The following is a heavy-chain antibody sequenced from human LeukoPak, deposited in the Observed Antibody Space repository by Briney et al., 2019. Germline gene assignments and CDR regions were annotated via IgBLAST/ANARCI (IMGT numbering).Heavy chain of an antibody. V-gene: IGHV3-74*01. CDR3: GRDLGGRGGA. J-gene: IGHJ5*02. Sequence: GGSLRLSCAASGFTFSTYWMHWVRQVPGTGLVWVSRTNEDGSITDYADSVKGRFTISRDNSKDTLYMQMNSLRAEDTAVYYCGRDLGGRGGAWGQGILVTVSP. D-gene: IGHD3-16*01. CDR2: TNEDGSIT. CDR1: GFTFSTYW.